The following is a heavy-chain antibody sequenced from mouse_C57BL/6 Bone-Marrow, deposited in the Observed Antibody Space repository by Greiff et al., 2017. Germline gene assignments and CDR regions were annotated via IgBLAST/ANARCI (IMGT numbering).Heavy chain of an antibody. CDR2: INYDGSST. J-gene: IGHJ4*01. Sequence: EVHLVESEGGLVQPGSSMKLSCTASGFTFSDYYMAWVRQVPEKGLEWVANINYDGSSTYYLDSLKSRFIISRDNAKNILYLQMSSLKSEGTATYYCARDRGNNLMDCGGQGTSVTVSS. CDR3: ARDRGNNLMDC. D-gene: IGHD2-1*01. V-gene: IGHV5-16*01. CDR1: GFTFSDYY.